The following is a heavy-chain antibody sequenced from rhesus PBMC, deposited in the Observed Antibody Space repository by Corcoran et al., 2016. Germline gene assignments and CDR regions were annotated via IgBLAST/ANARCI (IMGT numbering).Heavy chain of an antibody. J-gene: IGHJ5-1*01. CDR3: ARGDYQGRFDV. CDR1: GDRVSSNSAT. V-gene: IGHV6-1*01. Sequence: QVQLQESGPGLVKPSQTPSLTCAISGDRVSSNSATWNWIRQSPSRGLEWRGRTYYGSKWYNDYAQSVQNHIRNNPNTSKNRFSLQLNSVTPEAMAVYYCARGDYQGRFDVWGPGVLVTVSS. D-gene: IGHD3-9*01. CDR2: TYYGSKWYN.